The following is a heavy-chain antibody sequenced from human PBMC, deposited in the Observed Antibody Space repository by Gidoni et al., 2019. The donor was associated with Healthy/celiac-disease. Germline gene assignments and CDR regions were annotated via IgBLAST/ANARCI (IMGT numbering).Heavy chain of an antibody. D-gene: IGHD3-9*01. CDR2: ISSSSSYI. CDR1: GFTFSSYS. V-gene: IGHV3-21*01. J-gene: IGHJ6*02. CDR3: ARDGRYFDWLSCMDV. Sequence: EVQLVESGGGLVKPGGSLRLHCAASGFTFSSYSMTGVRQAPGKGLEWVSSISSSSSYIYYADSVKGRFTISRDNAKNSLYLQMNSLRAEDTAVYYCARDGRYFDWLSCMDVWGQGTTVTVSS.